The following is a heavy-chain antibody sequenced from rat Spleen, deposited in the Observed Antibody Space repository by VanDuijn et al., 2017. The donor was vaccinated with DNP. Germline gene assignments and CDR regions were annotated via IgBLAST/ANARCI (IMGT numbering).Heavy chain of an antibody. CDR1: GFSLTDYS. V-gene: IGHV2S63*01. D-gene: IGHD1-2*01. J-gene: IGHJ4*01. CDR2: MWSGGTT. Sequence: EVQLKESGPGLVQPSQTLSLTCTVSGFSLTDYSVHWVRQPPGKGLEWMGVMWSGGTTAYTSAIKSRLSIGRDTAKRQVFLKMNSLQTEDTAIYYCTRDGSPYYSSYMDVMDAWGQGTSVTVSS. CDR3: TRDGSPYYSSYMDVMDA.